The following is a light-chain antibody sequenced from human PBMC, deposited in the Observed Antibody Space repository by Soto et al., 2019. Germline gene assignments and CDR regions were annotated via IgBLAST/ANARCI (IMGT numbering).Light chain of an antibody. J-gene: IGLJ2*01. CDR1: SGDVGAYNY. V-gene: IGLV2-8*01. Sequence: QSALTQPPSASGSPGQSVTISCTGTSGDVGAYNYVSWYQQHPGKAPKLMIYDVSKRPSGVPDRFSGSKSGNTASLTVSGLPYEDEAYYYCSSYVGSNAVVFGAGTKLTVL. CDR3: SSYVGSNAVV. CDR2: DVS.